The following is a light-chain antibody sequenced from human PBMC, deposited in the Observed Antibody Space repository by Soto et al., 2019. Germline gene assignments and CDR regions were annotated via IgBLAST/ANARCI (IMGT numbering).Light chain of an antibody. V-gene: IGKV3-20*01. CDR3: QQYGSSPRT. J-gene: IGKJ1*01. CDR2: GAS. Sequence: EIVLTQSPGTLSLSPGERATLSCRASQSVSSSYLAWYQQKPGQAPRLLIYGASSRATRIPDRFSGSGSGTDFTLTISRLEPEDFAVYYCQQYGSSPRTFGQGTKVELK. CDR1: QSVSSSY.